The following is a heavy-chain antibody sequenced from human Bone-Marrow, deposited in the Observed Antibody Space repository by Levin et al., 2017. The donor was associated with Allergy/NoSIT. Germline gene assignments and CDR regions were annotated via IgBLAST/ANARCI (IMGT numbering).Heavy chain of an antibody. V-gene: IGHV4-30-4*01. D-gene: IGHD2/OR15-2a*01. J-gene: IGHJ5*01. CDR3: ARYTCTSAICPGHDS. CDR1: GGSISSGNYF. CDR2: IYNSGST. Sequence: RASETLSLTCGVSGGSISSGNYFWSWIRQPPEKGLEWIGYIYNSGSTYYNPSLKSRVTISPDTSKNQFSLKLSSVTAADTAVYYCARYTCTSAICPGHDSWGQGTLVTVSS.